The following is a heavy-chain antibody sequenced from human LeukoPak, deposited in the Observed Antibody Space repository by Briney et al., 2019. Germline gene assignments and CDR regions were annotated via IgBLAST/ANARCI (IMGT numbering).Heavy chain of an antibody. Sequence: ASVKVSCKASGYTFTNYAVNWVRQAPGQRLEWMGWINVGSGNTKYSQEFQGRVTIIRDTSASTVYMELRSLTSEDMAVYYCARGIWSSHSVGYYFDFWGQGTLVTVSS. CDR2: INVGSGNT. J-gene: IGHJ4*02. D-gene: IGHD5/OR15-5a*01. V-gene: IGHV1-3*03. CDR1: GYTFTNYA. CDR3: ARGIWSSHSVGYYFDF.